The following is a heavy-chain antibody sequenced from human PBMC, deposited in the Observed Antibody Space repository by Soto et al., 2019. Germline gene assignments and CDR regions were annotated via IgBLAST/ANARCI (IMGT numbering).Heavy chain of an antibody. D-gene: IGHD5-12*01. CDR1: GGSISSGGYY. CDR2: IYYSGST. CDR3: ARGPPDGYNKGYFDY. Sequence: SETLSLTCTVSGGSISSGGYYWSWIRQHPGKGREWIGYIYYSGSTYYNPSLKSRVTISVDTSKNQFSLKLSSVTAADTAVYYCARGPPDGYNKGYFDYWGQGTLVTVSS. V-gene: IGHV4-31*03. J-gene: IGHJ4*02.